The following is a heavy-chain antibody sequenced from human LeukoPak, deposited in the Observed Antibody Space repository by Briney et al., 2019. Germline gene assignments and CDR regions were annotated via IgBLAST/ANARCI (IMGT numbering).Heavy chain of an antibody. Sequence: PGGSLRLSCAASGFTFSDYYMSWIRQAPGKGLEWVSSISSGGTIIYYADSVKGRFTISRDNAKNSLYLQMNSLRAEDTAVYYCARVLEAASFDYWGQGILVTVSS. J-gene: IGHJ4*02. CDR2: ISSGGTII. V-gene: IGHV3-11*04. CDR3: ARVLEAASFDY. D-gene: IGHD6-25*01. CDR1: GFTFSDYY.